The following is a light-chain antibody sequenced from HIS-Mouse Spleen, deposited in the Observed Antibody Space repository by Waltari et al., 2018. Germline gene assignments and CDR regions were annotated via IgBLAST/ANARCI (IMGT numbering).Light chain of an antibody. V-gene: IGKV2-28*01. Sequence: DMVLTQSPLSLPVTPGEPAPTPSRPSQSLLHSNGYNYLDWYLQKPGQSPQLLIYLGSNRASGVPDRFSGSGSGTDFTLKISRVEAEDVGVYYCMQALQTPLTFGGGTKVEIK. CDR2: LGS. CDR3: MQALQTPLT. J-gene: IGKJ4*01. CDR1: QSLLHSNGYNY.